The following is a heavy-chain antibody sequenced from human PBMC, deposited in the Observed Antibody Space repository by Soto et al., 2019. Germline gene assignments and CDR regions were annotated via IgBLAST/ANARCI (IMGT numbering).Heavy chain of an antibody. D-gene: IGHD2-2*01. V-gene: IGHV1-69*12. CDR2: IIPIFGTA. CDR3: ARHLMLKTGQIVLVPAAMSWFDP. CDR1: GGTFGSYA. J-gene: IGHJ5*02. Sequence: QVQLVQSGAEVKKPGSSVKVSCKASGGTFGSYAISWVRQAPGQGLEWMGGIIPIFGTANYAQKFQGRVTLTADESTSTAYMELSSLRYEDTAVYYGARHLMLKTGQIVLVPAAMSWFDPWGQGTLVTVSS.